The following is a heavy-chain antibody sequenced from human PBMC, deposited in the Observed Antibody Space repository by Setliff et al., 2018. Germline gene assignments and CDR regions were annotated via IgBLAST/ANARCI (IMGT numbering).Heavy chain of an antibody. V-gene: IGHV4-4*09. D-gene: IGHD3-9*01. CDR2: IFTSGSP. CDR1: GGSVSTLY. Sequence: SETLSLTCRVSGGSVSTLYCTWIRQPPGKGLEWIGYIFTSGSPQYNPSLKSRATISRDTSSNQFSLKLFSVTAADTAVYYCAHSTTFDLHHDYWGQGALVTVSS. CDR3: AHSTTFDLHHDY. J-gene: IGHJ4*02.